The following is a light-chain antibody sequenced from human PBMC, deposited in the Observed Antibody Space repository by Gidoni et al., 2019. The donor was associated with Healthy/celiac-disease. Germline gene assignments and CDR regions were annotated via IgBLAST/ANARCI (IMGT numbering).Light chain of an antibody. V-gene: IGKV1-39*01. CDR3: QQSYSTPWT. J-gene: IGKJ1*01. CDR1: QSISSY. Sequence: DIQMTPSPSSLSASVGDRVTITCRASQSISSYLNWYQQKPGKATKLLIYAASSLKSGVPSRFSDSGSGTDFTLTISSLQPEDFATYYCQQSYSTPWTFGQGTKVEIK. CDR2: AAS.